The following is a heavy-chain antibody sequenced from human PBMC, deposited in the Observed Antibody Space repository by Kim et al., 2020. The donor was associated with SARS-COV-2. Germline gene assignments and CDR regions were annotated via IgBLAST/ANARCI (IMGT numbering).Heavy chain of an antibody. CDR3: ARGTWFWELGSMDV. D-gene: IGHD3-10*01. J-gene: IGHJ6*02. CDR1: GVFITSPHYY. Sequence: SETLSLTCSVSGVFITSPHYYWAWIRQSPGKGLEWVGGIYFSGSSYYPPSLRSRVSVSLDTSKNHFSLNLNSVTAADTAVYACARGTWFWELGSMDVWG. V-gene: IGHV4-39*07. CDR2: IYFSGSS.